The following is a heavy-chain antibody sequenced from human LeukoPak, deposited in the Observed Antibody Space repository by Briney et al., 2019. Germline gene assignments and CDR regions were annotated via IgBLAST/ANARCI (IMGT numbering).Heavy chain of an antibody. CDR1: GFTFSSYA. D-gene: IGHD2-2*01. CDR2: ISGSGGST. CDR3: AKDSGLEPVVVPAAAFDY. J-gene: IGHJ4*02. Sequence: PGRSLRLSCAASGFTFSSYAMHWVRQAPGKGLEWVSAISGSGGSTYYADSVKGRFTISRDNSKNTLYLQMNSLRAEDTAVYYCAKDSGLEPVVVPAAAFDYWGQGTLVTVSS. V-gene: IGHV3-23*01.